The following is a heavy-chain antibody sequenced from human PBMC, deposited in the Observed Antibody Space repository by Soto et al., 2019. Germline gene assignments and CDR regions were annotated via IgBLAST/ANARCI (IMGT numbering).Heavy chain of an antibody. Sequence: QVQLVESGGGVVQPGRSLRLSCAASGFTFSSLGMHWVRQAPGKGLEWVAIISNDGSSTYYADSVKGRFTISRDNSKNTLDLQLNILRIEDTDVYYCVKEIGHSSDCPLDYWGQGTLVTVSS. CDR2: ISNDGSST. V-gene: IGHV3-30*18. CDR1: GFTFSSLG. D-gene: IGHD2-21*01. CDR3: VKEIGHSSDCPLDY. J-gene: IGHJ4*02.